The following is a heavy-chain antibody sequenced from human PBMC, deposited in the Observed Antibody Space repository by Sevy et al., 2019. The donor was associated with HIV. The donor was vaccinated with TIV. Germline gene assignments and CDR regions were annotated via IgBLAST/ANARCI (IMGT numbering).Heavy chain of an antibody. CDR2: ISGSGGST. J-gene: IGHJ4*02. Sequence: LSLTCAASGFTFSSYAMSWVRQAPGKGLEWVSAISGSGGSTYYADSVKGRFTISRDNSKNTLYLQMNSLRAKDTAVYYCAKSGGLDTAMVRYYFDYWGQGTLVTVSS. V-gene: IGHV3-23*01. D-gene: IGHD5-18*01. CDR1: GFTFSSYA. CDR3: AKSGGLDTAMVRYYFDY.